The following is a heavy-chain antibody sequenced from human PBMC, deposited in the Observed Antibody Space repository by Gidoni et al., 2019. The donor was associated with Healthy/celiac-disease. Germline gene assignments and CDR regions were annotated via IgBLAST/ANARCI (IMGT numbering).Heavy chain of an antibody. J-gene: IGHJ4*02. D-gene: IGHD1-7*01. CDR3: AREAPLVWNFLDY. CDR1: GCSISSGGYY. CDR2: IYYSGST. Sequence: QVQLQESGPGLVKPSQTLSLTCTVSGCSISSGGYYWSWIRQHPGKGLEWIGYIYYSGSTYYNPSLKSRVTISVDTSKNQFSLKLSSVTAADTAVYYCAREAPLVWNFLDYWGQGTLVTVSS. V-gene: IGHV4-31*03.